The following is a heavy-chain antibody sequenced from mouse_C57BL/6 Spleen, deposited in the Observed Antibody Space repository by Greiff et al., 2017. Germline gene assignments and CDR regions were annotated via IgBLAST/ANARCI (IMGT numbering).Heavy chain of an antibody. CDR2: IDPENGDT. Sequence: VQLQQSGAELVRPGASVKLSCTASGFNIKDDYMHWVKQRPEQGLEWIGWIDPENGDTEYASKFQGKATITADTSSNTAYLQLSSLTSEDTAVYYCTTSGYDYDYAMDYWVKEPQSPSPQ. V-gene: IGHV14-4*01. CDR1: GFNIKDDY. D-gene: IGHD2-4*01. CDR3: TTSGYDYDYAMDY. J-gene: IGHJ4*01.